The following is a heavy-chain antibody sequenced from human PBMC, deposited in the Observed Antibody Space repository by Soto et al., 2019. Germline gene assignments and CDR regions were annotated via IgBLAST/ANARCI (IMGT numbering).Heavy chain of an antibody. D-gene: IGHD2-8*02. CDR2: INHSGST. Sequence: SETLSLTCAVYGGPFSGYYWTWIRQPPGTGLEWIGEINHSGSTNYNPSLKSRVTISVHTPKNQLSLKPTSVTAADTAVYYCAREKITGLFDYWGEGSLGTVSS. J-gene: IGHJ4*02. CDR1: GGPFSGYY. V-gene: IGHV4-34*01. CDR3: AREKITGLFDY.